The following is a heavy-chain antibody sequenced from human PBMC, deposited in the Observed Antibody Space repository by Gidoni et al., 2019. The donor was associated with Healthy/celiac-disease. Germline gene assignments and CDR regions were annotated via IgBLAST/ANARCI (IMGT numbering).Heavy chain of an antibody. V-gene: IGHV3-23*01. D-gene: IGHD2-8*01. CDR2: ISGSGGST. J-gene: IGHJ4*02. CDR1: GSTFSSYA. Sequence: EVQLLESGGGLVQPGGSLRLSCAASGSTFSSYAMSWVRQAPGKGLEWVAAISGSGGSTYYADSGKGRFTISRDNSKNTLYLQMNSLRAEDTAVYYCARKGLMVYARSFDYWGQGTLVTVSS. CDR3: ARKGLMVYARSFDY.